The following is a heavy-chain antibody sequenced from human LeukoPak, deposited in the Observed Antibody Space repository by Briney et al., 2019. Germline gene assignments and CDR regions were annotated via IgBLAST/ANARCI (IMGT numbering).Heavy chain of an antibody. CDR3: ATLAAAIDY. V-gene: IGHV3-21*01. CDR2: ISSSSTYI. J-gene: IGHJ4*02. D-gene: IGHD6-13*01. Sequence: GGSLRLSCAASGFTFISYSVNWVRQAPGKGLEWVSSISSSSTYIYYADSVKGRFTISRDNTKNSLYLQMNSLRAEDTAVYYCATLAAAIDYWGQGTLVTVSS. CDR1: GFTFISYS.